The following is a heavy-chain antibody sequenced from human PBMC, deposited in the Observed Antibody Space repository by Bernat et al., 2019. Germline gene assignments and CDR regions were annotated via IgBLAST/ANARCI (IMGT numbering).Heavy chain of an antibody. CDR3: ARGEYYDSSGYSADY. CDR1: GFTFSSYG. CDR2: MWYDGSNK. D-gene: IGHD3-22*01. J-gene: IGHJ4*02. V-gene: IGHV3-33*01. Sequence: QVQLVESGGGVVQPGRSLRLSCAASGFTFSSYGMHWVRQAPGKGLEWVAVMWYDGSNKYYADSVKGRFTISRDNSKNTLYLQMNSLRAEDTAVYYCARGEYYDSSGYSADYWGQGTLVTVSS.